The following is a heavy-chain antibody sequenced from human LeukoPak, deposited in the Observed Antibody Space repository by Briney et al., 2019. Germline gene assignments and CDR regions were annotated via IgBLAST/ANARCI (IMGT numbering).Heavy chain of an antibody. V-gene: IGHV3-9*01. CDR1: GFTFDDYA. D-gene: IGHD6-19*01. CDR3: ARDRGEVAGSHWFDP. J-gene: IGHJ5*02. Sequence: PGRSLRLSCVASGFTFDDYAMHWVRQAPGKGLEWVSGISWSGDKVGYEDSVQGRFTISRDNAKNALYLQMNSLRVEDTALYYCARDRGEVAGSHWFDPWGQGTLVTVSS. CDR2: ISWSGDKV.